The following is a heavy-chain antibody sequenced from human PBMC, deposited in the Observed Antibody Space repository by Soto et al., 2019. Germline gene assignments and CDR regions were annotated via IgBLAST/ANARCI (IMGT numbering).Heavy chain of an antibody. Sequence: ASVKVSCKASGYTFTSYDINWVRQATGQGLEWMGWMNPNSGNTGYAQKFQGRVTMTRNTSISTAYMELSSLRSEDTAVYYCARARGLGWLRFYYYYYMDVWGKGTTVTVS. CDR3: ARARGLGWLRFYYYYYMDV. CDR2: MNPNSGNT. D-gene: IGHD5-12*01. J-gene: IGHJ6*03. CDR1: GYTFTSYD. V-gene: IGHV1-8*01.